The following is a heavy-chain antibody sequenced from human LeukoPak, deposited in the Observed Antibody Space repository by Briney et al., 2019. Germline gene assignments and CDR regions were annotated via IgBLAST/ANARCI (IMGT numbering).Heavy chain of an antibody. V-gene: IGHV1-18*01. CDR1: GYTFTSYG. CDR3: ARDTVPAARPSMDV. Sequence: ASVKVSCKASGYTFTSYGISWVRQAPGQGLEWIGWISAYNGNTNYAQKLQGRVTMTTDTSTSTAYMELRSLRSDDTAVYYCARDTVPAARPSMDVWGKGTTVTVSS. J-gene: IGHJ6*03. CDR2: ISAYNGNT. D-gene: IGHD2-2*01.